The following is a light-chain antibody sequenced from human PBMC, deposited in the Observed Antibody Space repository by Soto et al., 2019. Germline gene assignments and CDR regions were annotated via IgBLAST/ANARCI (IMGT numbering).Light chain of an antibody. J-gene: IGLJ1*01. CDR1: SSDIGGYNY. CDR3: SSYTSTSTLDV. Sequence: QSALTQPASVSGSPGQSITISCTGTSSDIGGYNYVSWYQQLPGKVPKLIIYDVSTRPSGVSDRFSGSKSGNAASLPISGLQAGYEAAYYCSSYTSTSTLDVFGTGTKLTVL. V-gene: IGLV2-14*03. CDR2: DVS.